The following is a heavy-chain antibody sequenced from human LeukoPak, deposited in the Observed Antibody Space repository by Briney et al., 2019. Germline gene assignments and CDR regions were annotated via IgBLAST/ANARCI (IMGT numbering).Heavy chain of an antibody. D-gene: IGHD1-26*01. V-gene: IGHV3-15*01. CDR2: IKSKTDGGTT. J-gene: IGHJ4*02. Sequence: GGSLGLSCGASGFTFSTYAMSWVRQAPGKGLEWVGRIKSKTDGGTTDYAAPVKGRFTISRDDSKNTLYLQMNSLKTEDTAVYYCTTLGAPTRDYWGQGTLVTVSS. CDR3: TTLGAPTRDY. CDR1: GFTFSTYA.